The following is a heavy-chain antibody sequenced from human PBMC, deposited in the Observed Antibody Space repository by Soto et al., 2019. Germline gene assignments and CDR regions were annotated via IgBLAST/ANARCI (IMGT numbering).Heavy chain of an antibody. CDR1: GGSLSDYF. D-gene: IGHD2-21*01. CDR2: INHLGSI. Sequence: SQTLSVTCVVSGGSLSDYFWSWIRKPPGMALEWIGEINHLGSINYNPSLKSRVTMSVDTSKNQFSLTLNSVTAADTATYYCARGGISHWAYFYYMDVWDRGTTVTVSS. J-gene: IGHJ6*03. V-gene: IGHV4-34*01. CDR3: ARGGISHWAYFYYMDV.